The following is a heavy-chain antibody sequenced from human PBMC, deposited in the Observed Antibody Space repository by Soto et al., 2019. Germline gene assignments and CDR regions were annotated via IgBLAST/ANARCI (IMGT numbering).Heavy chain of an antibody. J-gene: IGHJ5*02. Sequence: SSETLSLTCTVSGGSLSISTYYWGWIRQPPGKGLEWIGSVYYSGSTYYNPSLKSRVTISVDTSKNQFSLKLSSVTAADTAVYYCARHGQLYNSGWYLNWFDPWGQGTLVTVSS. CDR3: ARHGQLYNSGWYLNWFDP. CDR2: VYYSGST. CDR1: GGSLSISTYY. V-gene: IGHV4-39*01. D-gene: IGHD6-19*01.